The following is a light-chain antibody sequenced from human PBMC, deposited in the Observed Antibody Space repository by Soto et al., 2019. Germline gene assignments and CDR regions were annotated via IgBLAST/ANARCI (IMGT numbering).Light chain of an antibody. Sequence: EIVMTQSPATLSVSPGERATLSCRASQSIRNNLIWYQQKSGQAPRLLIYGASTRATGIPARFSGSGSGTEFTLTISSLQSEDSAVYYCQQYHNWPAITFGQGTRLEIK. CDR2: GAS. CDR1: QSIRNN. J-gene: IGKJ5*01. CDR3: QQYHNWPAIT. V-gene: IGKV3D-15*01.